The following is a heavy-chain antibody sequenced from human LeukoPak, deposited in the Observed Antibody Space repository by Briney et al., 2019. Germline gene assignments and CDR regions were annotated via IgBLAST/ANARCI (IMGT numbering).Heavy chain of an antibody. D-gene: IGHD4-17*01. J-gene: IGHJ3*02. V-gene: IGHV3-30*18. Sequence: QPGRSLRLSCAASGFTFSSYGMHWVRQAPGKGLEWVAVISYDGSNKCYADSVKGRFTISRDNSKNTLYLQMNSLRAEDTAVYYCAKDALTTVTTGVAFDIWGQGTMVTVSS. CDR2: ISYDGSNK. CDR1: GFTFSSYG. CDR3: AKDALTTVTTGVAFDI.